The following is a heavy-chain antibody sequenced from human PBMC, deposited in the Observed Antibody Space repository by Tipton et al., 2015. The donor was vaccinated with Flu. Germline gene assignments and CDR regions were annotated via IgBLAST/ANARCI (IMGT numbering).Heavy chain of an antibody. CDR2: IIPIFGTA. CDR1: GGTFSSYA. J-gene: IGHJ5*02. Sequence: QVQLVQSGAEVKKPGSSVKVSCKASGGTFSSYAISWVRQAPGQGLEWMGGIIPIFGTANYAQKFQGRVTITADESTSTAYMELSSLRSEDTAVYYCARDEGGGCNCCSGGSCYPWDQGPLVTVSS. V-gene: IGHV1-69*01. CDR3: ARDEGGGCNCCSGGSCYP. D-gene: IGHD2-15*01.